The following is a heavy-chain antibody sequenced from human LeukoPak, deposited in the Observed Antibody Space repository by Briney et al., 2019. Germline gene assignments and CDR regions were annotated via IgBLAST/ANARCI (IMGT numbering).Heavy chain of an antibody. CDR1: GFTFSSYE. D-gene: IGHD3-10*02. J-gene: IGHJ6*04. Sequence: GGSLRLSCAASGFTFSSYEMNWVRLAPRKGLEWVSFISIIVSNINYTHSVDGRLTISTDNATNSLYLQMNSVRTADTAVYYCAELGITMIGGVWGKGTAVTISS. V-gene: IGHV3-48*03. CDR3: AELGITMIGGV. CDR2: ISIIVSNI.